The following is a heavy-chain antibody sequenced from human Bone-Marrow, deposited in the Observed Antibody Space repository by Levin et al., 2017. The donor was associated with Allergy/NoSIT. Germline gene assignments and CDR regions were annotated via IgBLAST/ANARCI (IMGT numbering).Heavy chain of an antibody. CDR2: VYYSGST. CDR1: GGSISSYY. V-gene: IGHV4-59*01. Sequence: SETLSLTCTVSGGSISSYYWHWIKKSPGKGLEWIGYVYYSGSTSYDPSLKSRVTISVDTSKNQFSLKVRSVIAADTAVYYCARSDYASSSAKFDYWGQGSLVTVSS. J-gene: IGHJ4*02. D-gene: IGHD6-6*01. CDR3: ARSDYASSSAKFDY.